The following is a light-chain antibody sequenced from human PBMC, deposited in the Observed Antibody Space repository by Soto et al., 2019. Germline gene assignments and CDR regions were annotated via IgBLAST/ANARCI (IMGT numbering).Light chain of an antibody. CDR3: AAWDDSLNGV. CDR2: SNN. V-gene: IGLV1-44*01. Sequence: QSVLTQPPSASVTPGQRVTISCSGSSSNIGRNTVNWYQQLPGTAPKLLIYSNNQRPSGVPDRFSGSKSGTSASLAISGLQSEDEADYYCAAWDDSLNGVFGGGTKLTVL. CDR1: SSNIGRNT. J-gene: IGLJ2*01.